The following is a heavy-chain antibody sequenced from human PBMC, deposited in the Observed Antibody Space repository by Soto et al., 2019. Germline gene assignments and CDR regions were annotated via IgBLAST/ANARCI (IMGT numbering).Heavy chain of an antibody. CDR1: GFTFSSYA. V-gene: IGHV3-15*01. CDR2: IKSKTDGGTT. CDR3: TTVGDFDWLFQDAFDI. Sequence: EVQLLESGGGLVQPGGSLRLSCAASGFTFSSYAMSWVRQAPGKGLEWVGRIKSKTDGGTTDYAAPVKGRFTISRDDSKNTLYLQMNSLKTEDTAVYYCTTVGDFDWLFQDAFDIWGQGTMVTVSS. D-gene: IGHD3-9*01. J-gene: IGHJ3*02.